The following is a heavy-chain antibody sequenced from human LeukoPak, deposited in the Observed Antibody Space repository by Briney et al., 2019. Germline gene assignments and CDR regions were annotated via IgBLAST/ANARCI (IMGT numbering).Heavy chain of an antibody. D-gene: IGHD4-17*01. Sequence: GRSLRLSCAASGFTFDDYAMHWVRQAPGKGLEWVSGISWNRNTIGYADSVRGRFTIFRDDGKNSLYLQMNSLRAEDTALYYCAKDADDSGDYVGIDYWGQGTLVTASS. CDR3: AKDADDSGDYVGIDY. J-gene: IGHJ4*02. V-gene: IGHV3-9*01. CDR2: ISWNRNTI. CDR1: GFTFDDYA.